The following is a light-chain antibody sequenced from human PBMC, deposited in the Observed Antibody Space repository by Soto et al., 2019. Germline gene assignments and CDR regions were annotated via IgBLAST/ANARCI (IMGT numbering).Light chain of an antibody. V-gene: IGLV2-14*03. CDR3: PSYTTSSPYLV. CDR1: SSDVGGSNY. Sequence: QSALTQPASVSGSPGQSITISCTGTSSDVGGSNYVSWYQHHPGKAPKLMIYDVTNRPSGVSNRFSGSKSGNTASLTISGLQAEDEADYYCPSYTTSSPYLVFGGGTKLTVL. J-gene: IGLJ3*02. CDR2: DVT.